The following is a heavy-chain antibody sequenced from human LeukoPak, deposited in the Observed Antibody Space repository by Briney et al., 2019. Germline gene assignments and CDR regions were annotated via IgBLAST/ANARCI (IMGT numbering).Heavy chain of an antibody. CDR3: ARDITMVRGIIGCYYGMDV. CDR1: GFTFSSYS. D-gene: IGHD3-10*01. J-gene: IGHJ6*02. Sequence: GGSLRLSCAASGFTFSSYSMNWVRQAPGKGLEWVSYISSSSSTIYYADSVKGRFTISRDNAKNSLSLQMNSLRDEDTAVYYCARDITMVRGIIGCYYGMDVWGQGTTVTVSS. CDR2: ISSSSSTI. V-gene: IGHV3-48*02.